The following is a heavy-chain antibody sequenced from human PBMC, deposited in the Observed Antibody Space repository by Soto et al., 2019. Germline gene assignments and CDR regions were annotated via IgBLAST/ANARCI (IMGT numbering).Heavy chain of an antibody. D-gene: IGHD3-3*01. Sequence: EASVKVSCKASGGTFSSYAISWVRQAPGQGLEWMGGIIPIFGTANYAQKFQGRVTITADESTSTAYMELSSLRSEDTAVYYCARSFESALWSGTHYYYYGMDVWGQGTTVTVSS. J-gene: IGHJ6*02. CDR2: IIPIFGTA. CDR1: GGTFSSYA. CDR3: ARSFESALWSGTHYYYYGMDV. V-gene: IGHV1-69*13.